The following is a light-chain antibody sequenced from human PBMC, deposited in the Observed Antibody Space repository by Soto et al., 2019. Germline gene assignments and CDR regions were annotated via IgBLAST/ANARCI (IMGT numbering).Light chain of an antibody. CDR1: QSVSSDC. J-gene: IGKJ1*01. Sequence: IVLTQSPDTLSLSPGDRATLSCRATQSVSSDCLAWYQQKPGQAPRLLIYAAATRATGIPDRFSGSGSGTDFTLTISRLEPEDFAVYCCQQYGSSPWTFGQGTKVDIK. CDR2: AAA. V-gene: IGKV3-20*01. CDR3: QQYGSSPWT.